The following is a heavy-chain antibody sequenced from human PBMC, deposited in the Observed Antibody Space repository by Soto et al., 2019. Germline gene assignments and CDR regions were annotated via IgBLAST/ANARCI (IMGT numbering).Heavy chain of an antibody. D-gene: IGHD6-19*01. Sequence: GGYLRLPCAASGITFSSYAMSGVRHAPRKGLEWVSAISRSGGSTYYEDSGKGRFTISRDNSKNPLYLQMNNLRAAGTAVYYGAKDLGRSRAVAGFDFWGQGTLVTVSS. CDR2: ISRSGGST. CDR3: AKDLGRSRAVAGFDF. J-gene: IGHJ4*02. V-gene: IGHV3-23*01. CDR1: GITFSSYA.